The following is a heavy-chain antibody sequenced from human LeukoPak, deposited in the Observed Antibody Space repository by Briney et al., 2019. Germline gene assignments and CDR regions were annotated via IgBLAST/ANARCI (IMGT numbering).Heavy chain of an antibody. D-gene: IGHD3-10*01. CDR2: INHSGST. Sequence: SSETLSLTCAVYGGSLSGYYWSWICQPPGKRLEWSGEINHSGSTNYNPSLKSRVTISVDTSKNQFSLKLSSVTAADTAVYYCARERGGSTYYYGSGSYRYYYYYGMDVWGQGTTVTVSS. CDR3: ARERGGSTYYYGSGSYRYYYYYGMDV. J-gene: IGHJ6*02. CDR1: GGSLSGYY. V-gene: IGHV4-34*01.